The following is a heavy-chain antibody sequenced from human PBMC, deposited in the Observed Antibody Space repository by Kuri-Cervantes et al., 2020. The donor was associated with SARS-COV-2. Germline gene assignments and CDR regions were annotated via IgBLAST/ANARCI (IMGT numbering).Heavy chain of an antibody. CDR1: GFTFSSYS. V-gene: IGHV3-7*01. CDR2: IKQDGSEK. CDR3: ARSLYCDY. J-gene: IGHJ4*02. Sequence: GESLKISCAASGFTFSSYSMNWVRQAPGKGLEWVANIKQDGSEKYYVDSVKGRFTISRDNAKNSLYLQMNSLRAEDTAVYYCARSLYCDYWGQGTLVTVSS.